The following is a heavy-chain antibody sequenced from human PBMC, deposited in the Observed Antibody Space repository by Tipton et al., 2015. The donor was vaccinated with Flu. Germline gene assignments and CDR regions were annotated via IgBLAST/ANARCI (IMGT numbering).Heavy chain of an antibody. D-gene: IGHD2-15*01. Sequence: VQLVQSGAEVKEPGESLKISCQASGYLFSNYWIGWVRQTPAKGLEWMGIIYPADSYTTYSPSFHGQVSISADKSITTAYLQWSSLKASDSGIYYCARQDSLAWSSWGQGTLVTVSS. CDR1: GYLFSNYW. V-gene: IGHV5-51*01. J-gene: IGHJ5*02. CDR2: IYPADSYT. CDR3: ARQDSLAWSS.